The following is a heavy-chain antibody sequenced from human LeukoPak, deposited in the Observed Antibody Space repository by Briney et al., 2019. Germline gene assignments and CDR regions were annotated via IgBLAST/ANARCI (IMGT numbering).Heavy chain of an antibody. D-gene: IGHD3-9*01. V-gene: IGHV4-59*01. CDR1: GGSISRYS. CDR2: VSYSGST. Sequence: SETLSLTCTVSGGSISRYSWIWIRQPPGKGLAWIGHVSYSGSTNYNPSLKSRVTISIDTSKSVFSMKLSSVTAADTAVYYCARGHNEVSGYGGHYYYYYYLDVWGKGTTVTVSS. CDR3: ARGHNEVSGYGGHYYYYYYLDV. J-gene: IGHJ6*03.